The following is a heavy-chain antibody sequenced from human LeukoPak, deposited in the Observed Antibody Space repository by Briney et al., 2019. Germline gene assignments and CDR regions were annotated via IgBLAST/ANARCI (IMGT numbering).Heavy chain of an antibody. CDR1: GSTLSRFG. J-gene: IGHJ4*02. CDR2: ISNGGSNK. D-gene: IGHD5-12*01. CDR3: ARDSGGYDPLDY. Sequence: GGSLRLSCATSGSTLSRFGMHWVRQAPGKRLEWVAFISNGGSNKYYADSVKGRFTVSRDISNNTIYLQMNSLTIEDTAVYFCARDSGGYDPLDYWGQGTLVTVSS. V-gene: IGHV3-30*03.